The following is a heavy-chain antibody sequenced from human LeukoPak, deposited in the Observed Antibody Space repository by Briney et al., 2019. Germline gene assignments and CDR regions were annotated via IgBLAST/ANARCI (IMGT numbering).Heavy chain of an antibody. V-gene: IGHV4-30-2*01. D-gene: IGHD5-18*01. J-gene: IGHJ4*02. CDR3: ARWIQLWSGFDY. CDR2: IYHSGST. Sequence: SQTLSLTCAVSGGSISSGGYSWSCIRQPPGKGLECIGYIYHSGSTYYNPSLKSRVTISVDRSKNQFSLKLSSVTAADTAVYYCARWIQLWSGFDYWGQGTLVTVSS. CDR1: GGSISSGGYS.